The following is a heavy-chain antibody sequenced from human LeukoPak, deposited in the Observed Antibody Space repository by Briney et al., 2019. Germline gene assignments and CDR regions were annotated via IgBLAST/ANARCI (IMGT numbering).Heavy chain of an antibody. Sequence: SETLSLTCTVSGGSISSSSYYWGWIRQPPGKGLEWIGSIYYSGSTYYNPSLKSRVTMSVDTSKNQFSLNLSSVTAADTAVYYCAVLGYGDYAYWGQGTLVTVSS. CDR3: AVLGYGDYAY. CDR2: IYYSGST. D-gene: IGHD4-17*01. V-gene: IGHV4-39*07. CDR1: GGSISSSSYY. J-gene: IGHJ4*02.